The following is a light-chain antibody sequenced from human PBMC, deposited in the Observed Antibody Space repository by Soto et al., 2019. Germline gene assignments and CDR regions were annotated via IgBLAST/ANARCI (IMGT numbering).Light chain of an antibody. Sequence: QSVLTQPPSASGSPGQSVTISCTGTSSDVGGYKYVSWYQQHPGKAPKLLIYEATQRPSGVPDRFSGSKSSNTASLTVSGLQAEDEADYYCSSYADRNNLLFGGGTKLT. V-gene: IGLV2-8*01. CDR2: EAT. CDR3: SSYADRNNLL. CDR1: SSDVGGYKY. J-gene: IGLJ3*02.